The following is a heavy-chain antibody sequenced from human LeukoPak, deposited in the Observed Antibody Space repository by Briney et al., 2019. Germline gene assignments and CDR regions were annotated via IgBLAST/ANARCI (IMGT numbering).Heavy chain of an antibody. D-gene: IGHD2-8*01. J-gene: IGHJ4*02. CDR3: ARHAAYIVLMVYAIGYFDY. Sequence: NPSETLSLTCTVSGGSISSSSYYWGWICQPPGKGLEWIGSIYYSGSTYYNPSLKSRVTISVDTSKNQFSLKLSSVTAADTAVYYCARHAAYIVLMVYAIGYFDYWGQGTLVTVSS. CDR1: GGSISSSSYY. V-gene: IGHV4-39*01. CDR2: IYYSGST.